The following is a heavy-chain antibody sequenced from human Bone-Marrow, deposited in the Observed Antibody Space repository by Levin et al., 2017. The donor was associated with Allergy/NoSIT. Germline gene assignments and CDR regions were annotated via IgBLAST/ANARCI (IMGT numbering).Heavy chain of an antibody. CDR3: TRARPGIPLPTPSQIAVAGTGSLDY. Sequence: GGSLRLSCTASGFTFGDYAMSWFRQAPGKGLEWVGFIRSKAYGGTTEYAASVKGRFTISRDDSKSIAYLQMNSLKTEDTAVYYCTRARPGIPLPTPSQIAVAGTGSLDYWGQGTLVTVSS. CDR1: GFTFGDYA. V-gene: IGHV3-49*03. J-gene: IGHJ4*02. CDR2: IRSKAYGGTT. D-gene: IGHD6-19*01.